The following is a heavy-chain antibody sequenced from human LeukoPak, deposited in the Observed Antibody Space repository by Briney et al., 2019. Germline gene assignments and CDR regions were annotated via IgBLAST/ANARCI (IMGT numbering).Heavy chain of an antibody. CDR3: ARPKGGRLGELSYFDY. CDR2: ISSGGSTI. D-gene: IGHD3-16*02. Sequence: GGSLRLSCAASGFIFTTYEMNWVRQAPGKGLEWVSSISSGGSTIYYADSVKGRFTISRDNSKNTLYLQMNSLRAEDTAVYYSARPKGGRLGELSYFDYWGQGTLVTVSS. CDR1: GFIFTTYE. V-gene: IGHV3-48*03. J-gene: IGHJ4*02.